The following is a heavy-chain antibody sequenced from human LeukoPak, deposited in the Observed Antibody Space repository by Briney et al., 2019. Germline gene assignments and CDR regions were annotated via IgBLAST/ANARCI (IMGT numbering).Heavy chain of an antibody. J-gene: IGHJ3*02. CDR3: ARTTLGYCSGGSCHPALGAFDI. CDR2: ISYDGSNK. CDR1: GFTFSSYG. Sequence: PGGSLRLSCAASGFTFSSYGMHWVRQAPGKGLEWVAVISYDGSNKYYADSVKGRFTISRDNAKNTLYLQMNSLRAEDTAVYYCARTTLGYCSGGSCHPALGAFDIWGQGTMVTVSS. V-gene: IGHV3-30*03. D-gene: IGHD2-15*01.